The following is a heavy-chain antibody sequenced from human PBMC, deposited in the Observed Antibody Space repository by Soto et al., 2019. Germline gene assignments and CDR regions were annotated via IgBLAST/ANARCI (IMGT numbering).Heavy chain of an antibody. Sequence: XGSLRLSCAASRFMFSSYWMHWVRQAPGKGLVWVSSFASGADDTWYADSLEGRFIISRDKSKNTMYLQMNSLRAEDTALYYCAGHGGNSYLGQGTLVTVSS. CDR3: AGHGGNSY. CDR2: FASGADDT. J-gene: IGHJ4*02. CDR1: RFMFSSYW. D-gene: IGHD1-1*01. V-gene: IGHV3-74*01.